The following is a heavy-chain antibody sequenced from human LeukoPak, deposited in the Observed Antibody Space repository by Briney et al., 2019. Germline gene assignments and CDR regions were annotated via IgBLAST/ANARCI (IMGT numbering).Heavy chain of an antibody. CDR1: GFTFSSSA. D-gene: IGHD2-15*01. CDR2: SKNKANSYIT. Sequence: GGSLRLSCAASGFTFSSSAMSWVRQAPGKGLEWVGRSKNKANSYITQYAAFVQGRFTISRDDSKNSLYLQINSLKTEDTAVYYCARDDGGQGDYWGQGTLVTVSS. V-gene: IGHV3-72*01. J-gene: IGHJ4*02. CDR3: ARDDGGQGDY.